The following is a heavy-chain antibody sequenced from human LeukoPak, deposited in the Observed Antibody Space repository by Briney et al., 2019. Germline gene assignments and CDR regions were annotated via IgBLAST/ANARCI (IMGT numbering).Heavy chain of an antibody. Sequence: GRSLRLSCAASGFTFSSYAMHWVRQAPGKGLEWLASISYGGSNKYYADSVKGRFTISRDNSKNTLSLQMNNLRADDTAVYYCAKLDRISVAGYFDYWGQGTLVTVSS. CDR3: AKLDRISVAGYFDY. J-gene: IGHJ4*02. D-gene: IGHD6-19*01. CDR1: GFTFSSYA. V-gene: IGHV3-30*04. CDR2: ISYGGSNK.